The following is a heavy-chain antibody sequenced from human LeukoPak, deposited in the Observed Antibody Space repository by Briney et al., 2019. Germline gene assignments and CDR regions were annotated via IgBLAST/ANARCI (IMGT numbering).Heavy chain of an antibody. Sequence: ASVKVSCKASGYTLTGYYMHWVRQAPGQGLEWMGWINPNSGGTNYAQKFQGRVTMTRDTSISTAYMELSRLRSDDTAVYYCARDACSGGSCYSNGMDVWGQGTTVTVSS. CDR2: INPNSGGT. CDR3: ARDACSGGSCYSNGMDV. V-gene: IGHV1-2*02. D-gene: IGHD2-15*01. CDR1: GYTLTGYY. J-gene: IGHJ6*02.